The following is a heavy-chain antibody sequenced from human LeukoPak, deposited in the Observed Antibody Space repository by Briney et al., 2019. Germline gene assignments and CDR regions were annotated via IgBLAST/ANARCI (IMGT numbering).Heavy chain of an antibody. J-gene: IGHJ6*04. CDR1: GGTFSSYA. CDR2: IIPIFGTA. D-gene: IGHD2-2*01. CDR3: AGAEYQLPPNTYYYYYYGMDV. Sequence: GASVKVSCKASGGTFSSYAISWVRQAPGQGLEWMGGIIPIFGTANYAQKFQGRVTITADESTSTAYMELSSLRSEDTAVYYCAGAEYQLPPNTYYYYYYGMDVWGKGTTVTVSS. V-gene: IGHV1-69*01.